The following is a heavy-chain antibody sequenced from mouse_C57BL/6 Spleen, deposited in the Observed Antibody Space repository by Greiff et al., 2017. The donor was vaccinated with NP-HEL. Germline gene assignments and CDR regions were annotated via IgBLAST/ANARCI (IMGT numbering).Heavy chain of an antibody. V-gene: IGHV3-6*01. D-gene: IGHD1-1*01. Sequence: VQLKESGPGLVKPSQSLSLTCSVTGYSITSGYYWNWIRQFPGNKLEWMGYISYDGSNNYNPSLKNRISITRDTSKNQFFLKLNSVTTEDTATYYCARVYYYGSSPLDYWGQGTTLTVSS. CDR1: GYSITSGYY. CDR3: ARVYYYGSSPLDY. CDR2: ISYDGSN. J-gene: IGHJ2*01.